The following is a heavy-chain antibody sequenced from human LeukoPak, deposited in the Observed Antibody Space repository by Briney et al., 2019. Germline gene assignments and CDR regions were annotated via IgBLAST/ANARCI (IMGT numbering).Heavy chain of an antibody. CDR2: INPNSGGT. CDR1: GYTFTGYY. Sequence: ASVKVSCKASGYTFTGYYIHWVRQAPGQGLEWMGWINPNSGGTNSAQKFQGRVTMTRDTSISTAYMELSRLRSDDTAVYYCARAEYSYGFSWFDPWGQGTLVTVSS. D-gene: IGHD5-18*01. V-gene: IGHV1-2*02. CDR3: ARAEYSYGFSWFDP. J-gene: IGHJ5*01.